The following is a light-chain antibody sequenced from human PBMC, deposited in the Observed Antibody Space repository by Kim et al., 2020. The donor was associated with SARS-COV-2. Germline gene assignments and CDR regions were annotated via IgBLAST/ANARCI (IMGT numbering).Light chain of an antibody. Sequence: QAVVTQEPSLTVSPGGTVTLTCGSSTGSVTSGHYPYWVQQKPGQAPRTLIYDTSTKQSWTPARFSGSLLGGKADLTLSGAQPEDEADYYCLLSYNGRRLYVFGSGTKVTVL. J-gene: IGLJ1*01. CDR3: LLSYNGRRLYV. V-gene: IGLV7-46*01. CDR2: DTS. CDR1: TGSVTSGHY.